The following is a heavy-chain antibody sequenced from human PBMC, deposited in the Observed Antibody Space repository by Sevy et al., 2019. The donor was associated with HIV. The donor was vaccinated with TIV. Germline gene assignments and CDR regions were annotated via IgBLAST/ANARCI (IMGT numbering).Heavy chain of an antibody. D-gene: IGHD3-22*01. Sequence: SETLSLTCTVSGGSIRSFYWSWVRQSAGKALEWIGRIYPSGSTNYNPSLRSRVAMSVDTSKNQFSLRLSPMTAADTAMYYCARDWGYYFDSSGYFDAFDIWGQGTMVTVSS. J-gene: IGHJ3*02. CDR3: ARDWGYYFDSSGYFDAFDI. CDR2: IYPSGST. V-gene: IGHV4-4*07. CDR1: GGSIRSFY.